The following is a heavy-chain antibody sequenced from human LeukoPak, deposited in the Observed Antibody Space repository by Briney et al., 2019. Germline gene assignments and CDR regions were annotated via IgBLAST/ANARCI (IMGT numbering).Heavy chain of an antibody. CDR3: ARALGLYVYGSNIDH. J-gene: IGHJ4*02. CDR2: ISSSSRTM. CDR1: GFTFSTYS. Sequence: AGSMRLSCAASGFTFSTYSMNWDRQAPGKGLEWVSYISSSSRTMYYADSVKGRFTISRDNATQPPYLQMNSLRAADTGVYYCARALGLYVYGSNIDHWGQGTLVTVSS. V-gene: IGHV3-48*04. D-gene: IGHD4-23*01.